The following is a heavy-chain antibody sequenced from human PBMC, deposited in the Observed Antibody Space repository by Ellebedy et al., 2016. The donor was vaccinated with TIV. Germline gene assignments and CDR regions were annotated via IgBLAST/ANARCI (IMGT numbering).Heavy chain of an antibody. CDR2: IYHSGSA. CDR3: ARGRGWAPLGD. D-gene: IGHD3-16*01. Sequence: SETLSLXXAVSGGSISSGHSWSWIRQPPGKGLEWLGYIYHSGSAYYNPSLKSRVTMSVDRSKNQFSLKLSAVTAADTAVYYCARGRGWAPLGDWGQGTLVTVSS. CDR1: GGSISSGHS. V-gene: IGHV4-30-2*01. J-gene: IGHJ4*02.